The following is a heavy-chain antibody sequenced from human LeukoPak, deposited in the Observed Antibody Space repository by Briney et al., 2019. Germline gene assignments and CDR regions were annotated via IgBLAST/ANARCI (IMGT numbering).Heavy chain of an antibody. CDR2: IVVGSGNT. CDR3: ARAPIAVAVDYFDY. V-gene: IGHV1-58*01. CDR1: GFTFTSSA. Sequence: SVKVSCKASGFTFTSSAVQWVRQARGQRLEWIGWIVVGSGNTNYAQKFQERVTITRDMSTSTAYMELSSLRSEDTAVYYCARAPIAVAVDYFDYWGQGTLVTVSS. D-gene: IGHD6-19*01. J-gene: IGHJ4*02.